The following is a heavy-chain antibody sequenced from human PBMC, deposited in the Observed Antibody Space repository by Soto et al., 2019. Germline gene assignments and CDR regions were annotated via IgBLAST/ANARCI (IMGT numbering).Heavy chain of an antibody. D-gene: IGHD2-15*01. Sequence: EVQLVESGGGLVQPGGSLRLSCAASGFTFSRYWMTWVRQAPGKGLEWVANIKQDGSEIYYVDSVKGRFTISRDNAVNSLYLQMNSLRAEDTAVYYCARDPVCSGGSCYDYWGQGTLVTVSS. CDR2: IKQDGSEI. J-gene: IGHJ4*02. CDR3: ARDPVCSGGSCYDY. CDR1: GFTFSRYW. V-gene: IGHV3-7*01.